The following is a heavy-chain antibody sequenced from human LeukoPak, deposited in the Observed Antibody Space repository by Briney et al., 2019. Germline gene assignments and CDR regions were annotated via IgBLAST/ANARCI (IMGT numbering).Heavy chain of an antibody. CDR2: MNPNSGNA. CDR3: ARGQRHYDGSGSSYSFDD. V-gene: IGHV1-8*01. CDR1: GYTFTSYD. D-gene: IGHD3-22*01. Sequence: GASVKVSCKASGYTFTSYDINWVRQATGQGLEWMGWMNPNSGNAGYAQKFQGRLTMTMKTSISTAYMELSSLRSEDTAVYYCARGQRHYDGSGSSYSFDDWGQGTLVTVSS. J-gene: IGHJ4*02.